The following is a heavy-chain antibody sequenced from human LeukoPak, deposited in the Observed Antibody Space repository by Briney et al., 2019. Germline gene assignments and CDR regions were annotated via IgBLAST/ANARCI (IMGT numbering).Heavy chain of an antibody. Sequence: SGESLKISCKGSGYSFTTSWTAWVRKMPGKGLEWMGTFYPGDSDTRYSPSFQGQVTISADKSITTAYLQWSSLQASDTAMYYCARQADYNVLTGYHKGHLDYWGQGTLVTVSS. CDR2: FYPGDSDT. D-gene: IGHD3-9*01. CDR1: GYSFTTSW. J-gene: IGHJ4*02. CDR3: ARQADYNVLTGYHKGHLDY. V-gene: IGHV5-51*01.